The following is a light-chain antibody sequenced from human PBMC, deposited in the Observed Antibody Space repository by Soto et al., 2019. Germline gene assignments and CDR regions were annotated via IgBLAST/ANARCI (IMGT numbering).Light chain of an antibody. CDR3: AAWDDSLRGVV. J-gene: IGLJ3*02. CDR2: RND. Sequence: QSVLTQPPSASGTPGQRVTISCSGSSSILGSNFVFWYQQLPGAAPKLLISRNDQRPSGVPDRFSGSKSGTSASLAISGLRSEDEADYHCAAWDDSLRGVVLGGGTKVTVL. V-gene: IGLV1-47*01. CDR1: SSILGSNF.